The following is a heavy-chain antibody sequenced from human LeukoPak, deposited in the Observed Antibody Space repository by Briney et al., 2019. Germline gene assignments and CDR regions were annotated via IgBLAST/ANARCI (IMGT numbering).Heavy chain of an antibody. CDR3: ARRITCSGGSCYHEGFDY. Sequence: SETLSLTCTVSGGSISSSSYYWGWIRQPPGKGLEWIGSIYYSGSTYYNPSLKSRVTISVDTSKNQFSLRLSSVTAADTAVYYCARRITCSGGSCYHEGFDYWGQGTLVTVSS. J-gene: IGHJ4*02. CDR1: GGSISSSSYY. D-gene: IGHD2-15*01. V-gene: IGHV4-39*01. CDR2: IYYSGST.